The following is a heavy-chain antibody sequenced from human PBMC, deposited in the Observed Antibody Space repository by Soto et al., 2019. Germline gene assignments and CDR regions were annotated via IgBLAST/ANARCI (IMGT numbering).Heavy chain of an antibody. CDR1: GFTFSSYA. CDR2: ISSSSSYI. D-gene: IGHD4-17*01. J-gene: IGHJ4*02. V-gene: IGHV3-21*01. Sequence: PGGSLRLSCAASGFTFSSYAMNWVRQAPGKGLEWVSSISSSSSYIYYADSVKGRFTISRDNAKNSLYLQMNSLRAEDTAVYYSARPYYGDYVSRTQYYFDYWGQGTLVTVSS. CDR3: ARPYYGDYVSRTQYYFDY.